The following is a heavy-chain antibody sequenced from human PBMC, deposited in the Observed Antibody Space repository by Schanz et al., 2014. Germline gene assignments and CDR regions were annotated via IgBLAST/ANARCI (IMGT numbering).Heavy chain of an antibody. Sequence: VQLVESGGGVVQPGRSLRLSCAASGFTLSNSDMHWVRQGTGKGLEWVSTIGYLGDTYYPDSVKGRFTVSRDRGQNSLYLQMNSLRAGDTAVYYCARGTDWNLHYWGQGALVTVSS. J-gene: IGHJ4*02. CDR1: GFTLSNSD. CDR3: ARGTDWNLHY. CDR2: IGYLGDT. V-gene: IGHV3-13*01. D-gene: IGHD1-1*01.